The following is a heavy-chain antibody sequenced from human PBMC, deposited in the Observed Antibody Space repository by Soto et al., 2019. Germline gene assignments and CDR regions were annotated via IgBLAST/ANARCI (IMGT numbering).Heavy chain of an antibody. CDR1: GYTFTSYG. J-gene: IGHJ4*02. Sequence: ASVKVSCKASGYTFTSYGISWVRQAPGQGLEWMGWISAYNGNTNYAQKLQGRDTMTTDTSTSTAYMELRSLRSYDTAVYFCARDSVPQANFDYWGQGTLVTVSS. D-gene: IGHD3-10*01. V-gene: IGHV1-18*01. CDR2: ISAYNGNT. CDR3: ARDSVPQANFDY.